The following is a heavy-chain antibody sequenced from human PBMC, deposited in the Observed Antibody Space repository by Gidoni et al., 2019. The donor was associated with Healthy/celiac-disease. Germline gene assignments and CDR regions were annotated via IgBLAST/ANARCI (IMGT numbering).Heavy chain of an antibody. V-gene: IGHV4-39*07. D-gene: IGHD6-13*01. CDR1: GGSISSSSYY. Sequence: QLQLQESGPGLVKPSETLSLTCTVSGGSISSSSYYWGWIRQPPGKGLEWIGSIYYSGSTYYNPSLKSRVTISVDTSKNQFSLKLSSVTAADTAVYYCAREFRSSPRGFDPWGQGTLVTVSS. CDR3: AREFRSSPRGFDP. J-gene: IGHJ5*02. CDR2: IYYSGST.